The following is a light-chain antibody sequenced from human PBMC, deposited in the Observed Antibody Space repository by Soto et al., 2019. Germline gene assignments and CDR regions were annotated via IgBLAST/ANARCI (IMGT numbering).Light chain of an antibody. CDR3: SSYRSTSVDV. CDR2: GVT. Sequence: QSVLAQPASVSGSPGQSITISCTGTSSDVGGYNYVSWYQQYPGKAPKLMIYGVTHRPSGVSNRFSGSKSGNTASLTISGLQAEDEANYYCSSYRSTSVDVSGTGTKVTV. V-gene: IGLV2-14*01. CDR1: SSDVGGYNY. J-gene: IGLJ1*01.